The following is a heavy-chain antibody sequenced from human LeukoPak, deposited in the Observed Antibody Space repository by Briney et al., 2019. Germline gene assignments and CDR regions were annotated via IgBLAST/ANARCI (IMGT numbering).Heavy chain of an antibody. Sequence: PGGSLRLSCAASGFTFSDYYMGWIRQAPGKGLEWVAFIRYDGSNKDYADSVKGRFTISRDNSKNTLYLQMNSLKPDDTAVYYCAAVQPYYYYYYMDVWGKGTTVTISS. D-gene: IGHD1-1*01. V-gene: IGHV3-30*02. CDR2: IRYDGSNK. J-gene: IGHJ6*03. CDR3: AAVQPYYYYYYMDV. CDR1: GFTFSDYY.